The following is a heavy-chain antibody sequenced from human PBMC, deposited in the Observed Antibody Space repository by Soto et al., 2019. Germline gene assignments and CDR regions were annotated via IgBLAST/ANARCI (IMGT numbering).Heavy chain of an antibody. Sequence: QVQLVESGGGVVQPGRSLRLSCAASGFTFSSYGMHWVRQAPGKGLEWVAVISYDGSNKYYADSVKGRFTISRDNSKNTLYLQMNGQRAEDTAVYYGAKDQYVTAYWGQGTLVTVSS. J-gene: IGHJ4*02. CDR3: AKDQYVTAY. V-gene: IGHV3-30*18. CDR1: GFTFSSYG. D-gene: IGHD2-21*02. CDR2: ISYDGSNK.